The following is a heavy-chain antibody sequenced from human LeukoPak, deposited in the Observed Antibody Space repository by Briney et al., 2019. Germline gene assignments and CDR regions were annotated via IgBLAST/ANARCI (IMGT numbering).Heavy chain of an antibody. J-gene: IGHJ4*02. CDR2: ISAYNGNT. Sequence: ASVKVSCNASGYTFTSCCISWVRHPPAQGLEWMGGISAYNGNTNYAQKLQGRVTMTTDTSTSTAYMEMRSLRSDDTAVYYCARVGIAFGGVIDPDYWGQGTLVTVSS. V-gene: IGHV1-18*04. D-gene: IGHD3-16*02. CDR1: GYTFTSCC. CDR3: ARVGIAFGGVIDPDY.